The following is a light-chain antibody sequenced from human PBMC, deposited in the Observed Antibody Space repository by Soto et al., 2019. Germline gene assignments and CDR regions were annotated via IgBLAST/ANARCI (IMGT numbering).Light chain of an antibody. J-gene: IGLJ2*01. Sequence: QSALTQPASVSGSPGQSITISCTGTRSDVGGYNYVSWYQQHPGKAPKLMIYEVSNRPSGVSNRFSGSKSGNTASLTISGLQAEDEADYYCSSYTRNRTLVFGGGTKLTVL. V-gene: IGLV2-14*01. CDR3: SSYTRNRTLV. CDR2: EVS. CDR1: RSDVGGYNY.